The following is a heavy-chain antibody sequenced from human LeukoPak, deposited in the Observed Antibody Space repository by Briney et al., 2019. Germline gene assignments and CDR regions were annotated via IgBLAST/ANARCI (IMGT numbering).Heavy chain of an antibody. Sequence: GGSLRLSCAASGFTLRSYGIHWVRQAPGKGLKWVAVIWSDGSNKYYADSVKGRFTISRDNSKNTLYLQMNSLRAEDTAVYYCARGSREGLYDSSGYYYHFDYWGQGTLVTVSS. D-gene: IGHD3-22*01. CDR3: ARGSREGLYDSSGYYYHFDY. V-gene: IGHV3-33*01. J-gene: IGHJ4*02. CDR1: GFTLRSYG. CDR2: IWSDGSNK.